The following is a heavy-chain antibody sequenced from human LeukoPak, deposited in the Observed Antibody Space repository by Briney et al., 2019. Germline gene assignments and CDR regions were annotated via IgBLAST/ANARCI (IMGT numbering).Heavy chain of an antibody. CDR1: GFTFISYW. D-gene: IGHD6-6*01. CDR2: IKQDGSEK. J-gene: IGHJ6*03. CDR3: ARADSSIAARLSRSSIFNYYYYMDV. Sequence: GGSLRLSCAASGFTFISYWMSWVRQAPGKGLEWVANIKQDGSEKYYVDSVKGRFNISRDNAKNSLYLQMNSLRAEDTAVYYCARADSSIAARLSRSSIFNYYYYMDVWGKGTTVTVSS. V-gene: IGHV3-7*01.